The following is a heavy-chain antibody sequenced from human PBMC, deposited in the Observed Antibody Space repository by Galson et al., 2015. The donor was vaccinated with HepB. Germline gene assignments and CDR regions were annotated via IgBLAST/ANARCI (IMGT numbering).Heavy chain of an antibody. Sequence: SLRLSCAASGLIFSNFAMSWVRQAPGKGLEWVSGISGSGGSTYYADSAKGRFTISRDNSKNTLYLQVNSLRVEDTARYYCAKDNGRVGEEGTWWGEYYYGMDVWGQGTTVTVSS. J-gene: IGHJ6*02. D-gene: IGHD2-8*02. V-gene: IGHV3-23*01. CDR2: ISGSGGST. CDR3: AKDNGRVGEEGTWWGEYYYGMDV. CDR1: GLIFSNFA.